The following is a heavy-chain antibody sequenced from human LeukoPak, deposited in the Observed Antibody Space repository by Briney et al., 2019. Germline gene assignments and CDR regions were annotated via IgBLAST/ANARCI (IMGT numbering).Heavy chain of an antibody. CDR2: FDPEDGET. Sequence: GASVKVSCKVSGYTLTELSMHWVRQAPGKGLEWMGGFDPEDGETIYAQKFQGRVTMTEDTSTDTAYMELSSLRSEDTAVYYCATGLRFLERLYFDYWGQGTLVTVSS. J-gene: IGHJ4*02. D-gene: IGHD3-3*01. CDR3: ATGLRFLERLYFDY. CDR1: GYTLTELS. V-gene: IGHV1-24*01.